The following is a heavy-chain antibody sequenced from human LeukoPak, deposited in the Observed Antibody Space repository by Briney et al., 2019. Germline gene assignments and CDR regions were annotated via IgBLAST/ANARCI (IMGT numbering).Heavy chain of an antibody. Sequence: SETLSLTCTVSGYSISSGYYWGWIRQPPGKGLEWIGSIYHSGSTYYNPSLKSRVTISVDTSKNQFSLKLSSVTAADTAVYYCARTTAMVSLFDYWGQGTLVTVSS. D-gene: IGHD5-18*01. V-gene: IGHV4-38-2*02. CDR3: ARTTAMVSLFDY. CDR2: IYHSGST. J-gene: IGHJ4*02. CDR1: GYSISSGYY.